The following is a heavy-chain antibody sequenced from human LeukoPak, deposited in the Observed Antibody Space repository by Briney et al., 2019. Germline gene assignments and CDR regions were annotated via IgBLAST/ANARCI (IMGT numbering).Heavy chain of an antibody. CDR2: ISAYDGST. D-gene: IGHD2-2*01. J-gene: IGHJ4*02. Sequence: ASVKVSCKASGYTITSYGISWVRRAPGQGLEWMGWISAYDGSTNYAQKLQGRVTMITDTSTSTAYMELRSLRSDDTAVYYCAVVVPPATGYWGQGTLVTVSS. CDR1: GYTITSYG. V-gene: IGHV1-18*01. CDR3: AVVVPPATGY.